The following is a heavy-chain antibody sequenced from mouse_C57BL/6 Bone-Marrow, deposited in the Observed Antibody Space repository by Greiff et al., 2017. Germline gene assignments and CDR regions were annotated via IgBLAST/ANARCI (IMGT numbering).Heavy chain of an antibody. D-gene: IGHD1-2*01. CDR2: INPYNGGT. V-gene: IGHV1-19*01. CDR3: AREITTALDY. Sequence: EVKLLESGPVLVKPGASVKMSCKASGYTFTDYYMNWVKQSHGKSLEWIGVINPYNGGTSYNQKFKGKATLTVDKSSSTAYMELNSLTSEDSAVYYCAREITTALDYWGQGTTLTVSS. CDR1: GYTFTDYY. J-gene: IGHJ2*01.